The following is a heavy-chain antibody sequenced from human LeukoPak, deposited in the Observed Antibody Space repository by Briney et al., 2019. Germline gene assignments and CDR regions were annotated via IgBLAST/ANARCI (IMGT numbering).Heavy chain of an antibody. CDR2: IYTSGST. Sequence: PSETLSLTCTVSGGSISSGSYYWSWIRQPAGKGLEWIGRIYTSGSTNYNPSLKSRVTISVDTSKNQFSLKLSSVTAADTAVYYCARDAGGFSSTSRGPFDYWGQGTLVTVSS. CDR1: GGSISSGSYY. D-gene: IGHD2-2*01. J-gene: IGHJ4*02. V-gene: IGHV4-61*02. CDR3: ARDAGGFSSTSRGPFDY.